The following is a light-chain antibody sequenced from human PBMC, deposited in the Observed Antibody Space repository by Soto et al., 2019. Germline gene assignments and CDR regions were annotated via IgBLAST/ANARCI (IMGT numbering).Light chain of an antibody. CDR3: QQNYSLPIT. J-gene: IGKJ5*01. V-gene: IGKV1-39*01. CDR1: QTITTS. Sequence: DVQMTQSPPSLSAYVGDRVTIPCRTSQTITTSLNWYRQKPGKAPDLLIYAASSLQSGIPSRFGGRGSGTDFTLTITGLQPEDFATYYCQQNYSLPITFGQGTRLEIK. CDR2: AAS.